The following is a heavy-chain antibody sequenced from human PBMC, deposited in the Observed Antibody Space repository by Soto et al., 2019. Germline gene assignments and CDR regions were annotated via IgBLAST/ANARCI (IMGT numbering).Heavy chain of an antibody. V-gene: IGHV4-59*01. J-gene: IGHJ4*02. Sequence: KTSETLSLTCTVSGDSISNYYWSWIRQPPGKRLEWIGYIYYTGSTTYNPSLESRVTMSVDTSKNQFSLKLNSVTAADTAVYYCAKYRRTEEEGYTLDYWGRGTLVTVSS. CDR2: IYYTGST. CDR1: GDSISNYY. D-gene: IGHD6-13*01. CDR3: AKYRRTEEEGYTLDY.